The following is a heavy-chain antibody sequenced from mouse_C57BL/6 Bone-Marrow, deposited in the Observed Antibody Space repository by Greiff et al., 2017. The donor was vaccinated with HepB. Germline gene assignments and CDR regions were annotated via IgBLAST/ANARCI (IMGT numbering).Heavy chain of an antibody. CDR2: IYPGNSDT. CDR3: TISMYYYGSSPYYFDY. Sequence: EVQLQQSGTVLARPGASVKMSCKTSGYTFTSYWMHWVKQRPGQGLEWIGAIYPGNSDTSYNQKFKGKAKLTAVTSASTAYMELSSLTNEDSAVYYCTISMYYYGSSPYYFDYWGQGTTLTVSS. J-gene: IGHJ2*01. D-gene: IGHD1-1*01. CDR1: GYTFTSYW. V-gene: IGHV1-5*01.